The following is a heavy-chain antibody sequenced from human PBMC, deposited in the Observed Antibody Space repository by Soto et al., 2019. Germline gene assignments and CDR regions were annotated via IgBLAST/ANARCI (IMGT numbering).Heavy chain of an antibody. Sequence: SETHSLPNTVSGGSIIGSGFFWGWIRQPPGKGLEWIGSIYYSGSTYYNPSLKSRVTISVDTSKNQFSLKLSSVTAADTAVYYCASPYDITPYDAFDIWGQGTMVTVSS. CDR3: ASPYDITPYDAFDI. V-gene: IGHV4-39*01. CDR1: GGSIIGSGFF. J-gene: IGHJ3*02. CDR2: IYYSGST. D-gene: IGHD3-9*01.